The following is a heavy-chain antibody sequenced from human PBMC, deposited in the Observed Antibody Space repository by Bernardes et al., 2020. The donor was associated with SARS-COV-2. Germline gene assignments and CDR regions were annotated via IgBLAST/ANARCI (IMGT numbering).Heavy chain of an antibody. CDR1: GFTFTSSA. J-gene: IGHJ6*02. Sequence: SVKVSCKASGFTFTSSAVQWVRQARGQRLEWIGWIVVGSGNTNYAQKFQERVTITRDMSTSTAYMELSSLRSEDTAVYYCAADHYYGSGSYGGMDVWGQGTTVTVSS. D-gene: IGHD3-10*01. CDR2: IVVGSGNT. V-gene: IGHV1-58*01. CDR3: AADHYYGSGSYGGMDV.